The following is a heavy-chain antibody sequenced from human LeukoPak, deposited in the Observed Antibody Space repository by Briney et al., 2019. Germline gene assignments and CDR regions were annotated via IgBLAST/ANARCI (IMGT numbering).Heavy chain of an antibody. Sequence: SETLYLTCAVYGGSFSGYYWSWIRQPPGKGLEWIGEINHSGSTNYNPSLKSRVTISVDTSKNQFSLKLSSVTAADTAVYYCARASWSPGNWFDPWGQGTLVTVSS. V-gene: IGHV4-34*01. CDR2: INHSGST. D-gene: IGHD1-26*01. J-gene: IGHJ5*02. CDR3: ARASWSPGNWFDP. CDR1: GGSFSGYY.